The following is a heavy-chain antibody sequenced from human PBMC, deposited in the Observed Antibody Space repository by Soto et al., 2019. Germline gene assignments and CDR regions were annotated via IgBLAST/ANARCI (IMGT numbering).Heavy chain of an antibody. CDR1: GFTFSGYW. D-gene: IGHD4-4*01. CDR2: IKHDGSVQ. J-gene: IGHJ4*02. Sequence: GGSLRLSCEASGFTFSGYWMSWVRQAPGKGLGWVAGIKHDGSVQYYVDSVKGRFTISRDNAKKLLFLQMNGLRAEDTALYYCARATYSNAWYRFDLWGQGTLVTVSS. V-gene: IGHV3-7*03. CDR3: ARATYSNAWYRFDL.